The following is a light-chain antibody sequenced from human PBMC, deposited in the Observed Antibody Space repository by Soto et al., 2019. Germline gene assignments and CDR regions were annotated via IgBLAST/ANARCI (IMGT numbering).Light chain of an antibody. V-gene: IGKV3-11*01. CDR1: QSVSTY. Sequence: EIVLTQSPAALSLSPGERATLSCRASQSVSTYLAWYQQKPGQAPRLLIYETSNRATGIPARFSGSGSGTDFTLTISSLEPEDFAFYYCQQRSNWPPEITFGPGTKVDIK. J-gene: IGKJ3*01. CDR3: QQRSNWPPEIT. CDR2: ETS.